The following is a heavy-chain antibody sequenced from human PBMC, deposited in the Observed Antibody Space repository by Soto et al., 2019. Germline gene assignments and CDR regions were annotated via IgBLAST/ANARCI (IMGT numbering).Heavy chain of an antibody. V-gene: IGHV4-59*08. Sequence: PLETLPLTCTVSGGSISSYYWSWIRQPTGKGLEWIGYIYYSGSTNYNPSLKSRVTISVDTSKNQFSLKLSSVTAADTAVYYCARGTPQGIAAAGTWKLNAFDIWGQGTMVTVSS. J-gene: IGHJ3*02. D-gene: IGHD6-13*01. CDR3: ARGTPQGIAAAGTWKLNAFDI. CDR1: GGSISSYY. CDR2: IYYSGST.